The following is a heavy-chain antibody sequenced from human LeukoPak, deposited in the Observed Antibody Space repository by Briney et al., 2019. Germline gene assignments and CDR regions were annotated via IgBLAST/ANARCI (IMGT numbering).Heavy chain of an antibody. V-gene: IGHV3-7*01. J-gene: IGHJ6*03. CDR2: IKQDGSEK. Sequence: GGSLRLSCAASGFTFSSYWMSWVRQAPGKGLEWVANIKQDGSEKYYVDSVKGRFTISRDNAKNSLYLQMNSLRAEDTAVYYCAREGPEDTAMAKYYYYYYMDVWGKGTTVTVSS. CDR1: GFTFSSYW. D-gene: IGHD5-18*01. CDR3: AREGPEDTAMAKYYYYYYMDV.